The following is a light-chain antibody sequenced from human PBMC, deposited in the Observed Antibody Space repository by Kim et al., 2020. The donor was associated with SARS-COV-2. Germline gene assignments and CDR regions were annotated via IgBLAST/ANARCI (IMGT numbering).Light chain of an antibody. CDR2: YDS. V-gene: IGLV3-21*04. CDR3: QVWDSSSDHRVV. J-gene: IGLJ2*01. Sequence: PGKTARVSCGGNSSGSKSVPWYQQKSGQAPVLVIYYDSDRPSGIPERFSGSNSGNTATLTISRVEAGDEADYYCQVWDSSSDHRVVFGGGTKVTVL. CDR1: SSGSKS.